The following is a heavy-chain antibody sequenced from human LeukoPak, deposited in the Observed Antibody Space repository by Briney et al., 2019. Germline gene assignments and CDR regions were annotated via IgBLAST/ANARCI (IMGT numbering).Heavy chain of an antibody. V-gene: IGHV3-23*01. Sequence: GGSLRLSCAASGFTVSSNYMSWVRQAPGKGLEWVSTISGNAVATYYADSVKGRFTISRDNSKNTLYLQINSLEAEDTAIYYCAKRGSGTLLPTYYYYMDVWGKGTTVTVSS. CDR1: GFTVSSNY. J-gene: IGHJ6*03. CDR2: ISGNAVAT. D-gene: IGHD2-15*01. CDR3: AKRGSGTLLPTYYYYMDV.